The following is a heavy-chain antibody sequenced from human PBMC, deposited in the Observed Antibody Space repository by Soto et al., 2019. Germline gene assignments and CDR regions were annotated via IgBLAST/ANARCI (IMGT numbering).Heavy chain of an antibody. CDR2: IKEDGSEK. V-gene: IGHV3-7*03. CDR1: GFTFSRYW. D-gene: IGHD3-16*01. J-gene: IGHJ4*02. Sequence: PGGSLRLSCAASGFTFSRYWMSWVRQAPGKGLEWVANIKEDGSEKNDVDSVKGRFTISRDNAKNSLYLQMNSLRVEDTAVYYCAKGGHIDYCGQGTLVTVPS. CDR3: AKGGHIDY.